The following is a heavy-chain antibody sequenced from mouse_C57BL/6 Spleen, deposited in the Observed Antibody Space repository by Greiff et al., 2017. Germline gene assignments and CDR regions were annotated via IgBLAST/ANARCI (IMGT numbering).Heavy chain of an antibody. D-gene: IGHD1-1*01. CDR1: GYSFTDYN. CDR2: INPNYGTT. V-gene: IGHV1-39*01. J-gene: IGHJ4*01. CDR3: AREDITTVVADAMDY. Sequence: VQLQQSGPELVKPGASVKISCKASGYSFTDYNMNWVKQSNGKSLEWIGVINPNYGTTSYNQKFKGKATLTVDQSSSTAYMQLNSLTSEDSAVXYCAREDITTVVADAMDYWGQGTSVTVSS.